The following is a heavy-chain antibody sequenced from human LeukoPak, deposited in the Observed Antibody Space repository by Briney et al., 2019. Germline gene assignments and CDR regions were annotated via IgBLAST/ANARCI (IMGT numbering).Heavy chain of an antibody. CDR1: GFTFDDYA. CDR2: ISGSGGST. J-gene: IGHJ4*02. CDR3: ASPGTNYGDYVPLGY. V-gene: IGHV3-23*01. Sequence: PGGSLRLSCAASGFTFDDYAMHWVRQAPGKGLEWVSAISGSGGSTYYADSVKGRFTISRDNSKNTLYLQMNSLRAEDTAVYYCASPGTNYGDYVPLGYWGQGTLVTVSS. D-gene: IGHD4-17*01.